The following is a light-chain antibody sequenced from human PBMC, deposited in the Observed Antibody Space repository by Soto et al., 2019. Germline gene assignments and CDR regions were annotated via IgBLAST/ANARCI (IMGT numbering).Light chain of an antibody. J-gene: IGKJ1*01. V-gene: IGKV3-20*01. CDR1: QGIGDT. CDR2: DTS. CDR3: QQYGSSPPWT. Sequence: EVVMTQSPATLSVSPGEGVTLSCRASQGIGDTLAWYQHKPGQTPRLLIYDTSTRATGVPARFSGSGSGTDFTLTISRLEPEDFAVYYCQQYGSSPPWTFGQGTKVDIK.